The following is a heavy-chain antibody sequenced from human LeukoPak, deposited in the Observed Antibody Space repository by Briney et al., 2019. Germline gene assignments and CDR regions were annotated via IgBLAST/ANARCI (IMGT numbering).Heavy chain of an antibody. CDR1: GFTFGDYA. J-gene: IGHJ4*02. Sequence: GGSLRLSCTASGFTFGDYAMSWFRQAPGKGLEWVGFIRSKAYGGTTEYAASVKGRFTTSRDDSKSIAYLQMNSLKTEDTAVYYCTRVPILTGYLFDYWGQGTLVTVSS. D-gene: IGHD3-9*01. V-gene: IGHV3-49*03. CDR2: IRSKAYGGTT. CDR3: TRVPILTGYLFDY.